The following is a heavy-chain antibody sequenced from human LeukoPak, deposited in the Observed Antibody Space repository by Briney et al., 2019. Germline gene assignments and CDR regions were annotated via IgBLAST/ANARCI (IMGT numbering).Heavy chain of an antibody. CDR3: ARGSLNGDYYYYGMDV. V-gene: IGHV3-30*04. CDR2: ISYDGSNK. Sequence: GRSLRLSCAASGFTFSSYAMHWVRQAPGKGLEWVAVISYDGSNKYYADSVKGRFTISRDNSKNTLYLQMNSLRAEDTAVYYCARGSLNGDYYYYGMDVWGQGTTVTVSS. CDR1: GFTFSSYA. J-gene: IGHJ6*02. D-gene: IGHD2-8*01.